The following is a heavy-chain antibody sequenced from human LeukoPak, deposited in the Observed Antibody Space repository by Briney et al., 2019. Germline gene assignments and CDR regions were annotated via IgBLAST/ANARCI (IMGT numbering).Heavy chain of an antibody. D-gene: IGHD3-10*01. V-gene: IGHV3-53*01. CDR1: GFTVSSNY. CDR3: ASRITMVRGVIIKKVDYFDY. CDR2: IYSGGST. J-gene: IGHJ4*02. Sequence: PGGSLRLSCAASGFTVSSNYMSWVRQAPGKGLEWVSVIYSGGSTYYADSVKGRFTISRDNSKNTLYLQMNSLRAEDTAVYYCASRITMVRGVIIKKVDYFDYWGQGTLVTVSS.